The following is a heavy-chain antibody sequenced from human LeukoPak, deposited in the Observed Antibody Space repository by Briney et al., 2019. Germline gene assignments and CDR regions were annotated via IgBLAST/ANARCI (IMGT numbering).Heavy chain of an antibody. J-gene: IGHJ4*02. D-gene: IGHD6-13*01. CDR1: VGSISSYY. V-gene: IGHV4-59*08. Sequence: SETLSLTCTVSVGSISSYYWSWIRQPPGKGLEWIGYIYYSGSTNYNPSLKSRVTISVDTSKNQFSLKLSSVTAADTAVYYCARVSAAGTLKTHDYWGQGTLVTVSS. CDR3: ARVSAAGTLKTHDY. CDR2: IYYSGST.